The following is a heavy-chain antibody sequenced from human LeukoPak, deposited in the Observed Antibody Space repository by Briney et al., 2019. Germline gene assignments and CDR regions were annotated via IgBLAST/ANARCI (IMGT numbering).Heavy chain of an antibody. J-gene: IGHJ6*02. CDR2: INPNSGGT. CDR3: ARISYAGGPPRGMDV. Sequence: ASVKVSCKASGYTFTGYYMHWVRQAPGQGLEWMGWINPNSGGTNYAQKFQGRVTMTGDTSISTAYMELSRLRSDDTAVYYCARISYAGGPPRGMDVWGQGTTVTVSS. V-gene: IGHV1-2*02. D-gene: IGHD2-8*01. CDR1: GYTFTGYY.